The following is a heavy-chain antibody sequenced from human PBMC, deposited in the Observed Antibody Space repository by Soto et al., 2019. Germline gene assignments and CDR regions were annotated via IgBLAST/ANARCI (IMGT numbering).Heavy chain of an antibody. CDR3: ARDDYGIYPY. CDR1: GYTVTDYY. Sequence: QVQLVQSGTEVKKPGASVKVSCKASGYTVTDYYIHWVRQAPGQGLEWMGWIDPKNGGTIYAQKFQDRVTMTRDTSISTAYMDLSRLTSDDTALYYCARDDYGIYPYWGQGPLVTVSS. CDR2: IDPKNGGT. V-gene: IGHV1-2*02. J-gene: IGHJ4*02. D-gene: IGHD1-26*01.